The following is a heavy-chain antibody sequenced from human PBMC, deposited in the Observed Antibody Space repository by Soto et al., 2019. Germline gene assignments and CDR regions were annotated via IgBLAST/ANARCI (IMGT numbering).Heavy chain of an antibody. CDR3: ASEIVVAGRHWFDP. J-gene: IGHJ5*02. D-gene: IGHD6-19*01. Sequence: ASVTVSCKASCYTVFPYDIRWVRQAPGQGLEWMGGISISSGNTKYAQKCQGRVTRTTDTSTTTAHVELRSLSSDDTAVYYGASEIVVAGRHWFDPWGQGTLVTVSS. CDR2: ISISSGNT. CDR1: CYTVFPYD. V-gene: IGHV1-18*01.